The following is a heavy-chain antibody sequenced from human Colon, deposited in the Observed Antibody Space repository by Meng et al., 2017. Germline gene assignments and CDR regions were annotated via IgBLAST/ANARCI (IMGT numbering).Heavy chain of an antibody. CDR2: IYYSGST. V-gene: IGHV4-30-4*01. J-gene: IGHJ4*02. CDR3: ARGPTTYFDY. Sequence: LEESGPGLAKPSQTPCLTCTVSGGSISSGDYYWSWIRQSPGKGLEWIGYIYYSGSTYYNPSLKSRVTISVDTSKNQFSLKLSSVTAADTAVYYCARGPTTYFDYWGQGSLVTVSS. CDR1: GGSISSGDYY. D-gene: IGHD4-17*01.